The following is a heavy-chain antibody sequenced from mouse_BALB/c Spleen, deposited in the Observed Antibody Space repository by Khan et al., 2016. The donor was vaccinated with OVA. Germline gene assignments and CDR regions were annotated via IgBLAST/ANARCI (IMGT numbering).Heavy chain of an antibody. V-gene: IGHV9-2-1*01. CDR2: INTETGEP. Sequence: QIQLVQSGPELKKPGETVKISCKASGYTFTDYSMHWVKQAPGKGLKWMGWINTETGEPTYADDFKGRFAFSLETSASTAYLQINNLTNENTATYFCARNFLYYYGSSLFAYWGQGTLVTVSS. CDR1: GYTFTDYS. D-gene: IGHD1-1*01. CDR3: ARNFLYYYGSSLFAY. J-gene: IGHJ3*01.